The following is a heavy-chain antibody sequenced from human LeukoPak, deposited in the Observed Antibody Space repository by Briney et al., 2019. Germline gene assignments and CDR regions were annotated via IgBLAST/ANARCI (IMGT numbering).Heavy chain of an antibody. Sequence: ASVKVSCKVSGYTFTDYYMHWVQQAPGKGLEWMGLVDPEDGETIYAEKFQGRVTITADTSTDTAYMELSSLRSEDTAVYYCARTTYYDNSEGFDYWGQGTLVTVSS. CDR3: ARTTYYDNSEGFDY. J-gene: IGHJ4*02. V-gene: IGHV1-69-2*01. CDR2: VDPEDGET. CDR1: GYTFTDYY. D-gene: IGHD3-22*01.